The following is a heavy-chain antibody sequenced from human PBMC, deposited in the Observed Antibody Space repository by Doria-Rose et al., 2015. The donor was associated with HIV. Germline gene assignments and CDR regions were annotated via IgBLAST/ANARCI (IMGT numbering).Heavy chain of an antibody. J-gene: IGHJ4*02. CDR2: IFSDDDR. Sequence: ESGPVLVKPTETLTLTCTVSGVSLSSPGMGVSWIRQPPGKALEWLANIFSDDDRSYTTSLKSRLTISRGTSNSQVVLTMTDMDPVGTATYYCARIKSSRWYHKYYFDFWGQGTLVIVSA. V-gene: IGHV2-26*01. D-gene: IGHD6-13*01. CDR3: ARIKSSRWYHKYYFDF. CDR1: GVSLSSPGMG.